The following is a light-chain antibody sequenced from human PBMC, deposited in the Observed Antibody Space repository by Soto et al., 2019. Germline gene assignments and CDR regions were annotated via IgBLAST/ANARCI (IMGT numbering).Light chain of an antibody. CDR2: DVS. CDR1: SSDVGGYNY. V-gene: IGLV2-14*01. J-gene: IGLJ2*01. Sequence: QSALTQPGSVSGSPGQTITISSTGTSSDVGGYNYVSWYQQHPGKAPKLMIYDVSNRPSGVSNRFSRSKSGNTASLTISGLQAQDEADYYCSSYTSSSVVFGGGTKLTVL. CDR3: SSYTSSSVV.